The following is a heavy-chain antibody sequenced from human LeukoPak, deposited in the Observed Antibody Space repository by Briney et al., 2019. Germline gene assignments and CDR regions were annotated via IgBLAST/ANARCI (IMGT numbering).Heavy chain of an antibody. CDR1: GFTFSSYS. Sequence: GGSLRLSCAASGFTFSSYSMNWVRQAPGKGLEWVSSISSSSSYIYYADSVKGRFTISRDNAKNSLYLQMNSLRAEDTVVYYCAREGPAGTCFDYWGQGTLVTVSS. CDR3: AREGPAGTCFDY. D-gene: IGHD6-13*01. CDR2: ISSSSSYI. J-gene: IGHJ4*02. V-gene: IGHV3-21*01.